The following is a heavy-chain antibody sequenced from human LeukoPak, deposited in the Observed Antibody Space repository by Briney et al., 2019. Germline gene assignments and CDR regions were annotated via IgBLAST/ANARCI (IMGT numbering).Heavy chain of an antibody. J-gene: IGHJ6*03. CDR2: INPNSGGT. D-gene: IGHD6-13*01. Sequence: ASVKVSCKASGYTFTSYYMHWVRQAPGQGLEWMGWINPNSGGTNYAQKFQGRVTMTRDTSISTAYMELSRLRSDDTAVYYCARGPVGAAAGTYYYYYMDVWGKGTTVTVSS. CDR3: ARGPVGAAAGTYYYYYMDV. V-gene: IGHV1-2*02. CDR1: GYTFTSYY.